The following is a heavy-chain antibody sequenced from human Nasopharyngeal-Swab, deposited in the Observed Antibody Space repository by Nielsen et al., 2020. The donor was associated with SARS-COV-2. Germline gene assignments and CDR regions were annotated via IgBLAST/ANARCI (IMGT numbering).Heavy chain of an antibody. J-gene: IGHJ4*02. CDR3: ARDLRGSDLLGIFDY. D-gene: IGHD2-15*01. V-gene: IGHV1-69*05. Sequence: SVKVSCKASGGTFSSYAISWVRQAPGQGLEWMGGIIPIFGTANYAQKFQGRVTITRDTSASTAYMELSSLRSEDTAVYYCARDLRGSDLLGIFDYWGQGTLVTVSS. CDR1: GGTFSSYA. CDR2: IIPIFGTA.